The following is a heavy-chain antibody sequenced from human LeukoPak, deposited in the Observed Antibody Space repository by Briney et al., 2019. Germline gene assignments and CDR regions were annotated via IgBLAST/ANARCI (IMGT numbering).Heavy chain of an antibody. CDR2: IKQDGSEK. J-gene: IGHJ4*02. CDR1: VLTFSSYW. V-gene: IGHV3-7*01. Sequence: GGSLRLSCAACVLTFSSYWMSWVRQAPGKGLEWVANIKQDGSEKYYVDSVKGRFTISRDNAKNSLYLKMNSLRAEDTAVYYCARSVDFWSGYYFDYWGQGTLVTVSS. D-gene: IGHD3-3*01. CDR3: ARSVDFWSGYYFDY.